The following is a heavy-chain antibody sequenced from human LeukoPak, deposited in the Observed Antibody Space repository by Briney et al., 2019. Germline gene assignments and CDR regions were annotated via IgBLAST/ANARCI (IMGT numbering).Heavy chain of an antibody. CDR1: GYTFTSYY. V-gene: IGHV1-46*01. Sequence: ASVKVSCKASGYTFTSYYMHWVRQAPGQGLEWMGIINPSGGSTSYTQKFQGRVTMTRDTSTSTVYMELSSLRSEDTAVYYCARTQQRADFDYWGQGTLVTVSS. D-gene: IGHD6-13*01. CDR3: ARTQQRADFDY. J-gene: IGHJ4*02. CDR2: INPSGGST.